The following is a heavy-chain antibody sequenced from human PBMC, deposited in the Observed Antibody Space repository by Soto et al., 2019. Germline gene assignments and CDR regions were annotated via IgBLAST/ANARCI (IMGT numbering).Heavy chain of an antibody. CDR3: ARGVLVGFGEYYFDY. J-gene: IGHJ4*02. CDR2: IYYSGST. CDR1: GGSISSYY. D-gene: IGHD3-10*01. V-gene: IGHV4-59*01. Sequence: PSETLSLTCTVSGGSISSYYWSWIRQPPGKGLEWIGYIYYSGSTNYNPSLKSRVTISVDTSKNQFSLKLSSVTAADTAVCYCARGVLVGFGEYYFDYWGQGTLVTVSS.